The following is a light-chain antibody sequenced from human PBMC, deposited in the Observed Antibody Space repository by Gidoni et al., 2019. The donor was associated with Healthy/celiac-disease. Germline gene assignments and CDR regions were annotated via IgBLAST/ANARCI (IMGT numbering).Light chain of an antibody. V-gene: IGKV3-20*01. Sequence: VLTQSPGTMSLSPVERATLSCSASQSVSSSYLAWYQQKPGKAPRLLIYGASSRDTGIPDRFSGSGSGTDFTLTISRLEPEDFAVYYCQQHGSSPWTFXQXTKVEIK. CDR2: GAS. CDR1: QSVSSSY. J-gene: IGKJ1*01. CDR3: QQHGSSPWT.